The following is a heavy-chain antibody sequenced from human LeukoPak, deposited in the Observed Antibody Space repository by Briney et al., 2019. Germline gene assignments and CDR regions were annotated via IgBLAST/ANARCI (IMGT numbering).Heavy chain of an antibody. CDR1: GGSISSSSYY. CDR3: ARGYSSSWYY. Sequence: SETLSLTCTVSGGSISSSSYYWGWIRQPPGKGLEWIGSIYYSGSTNYNPSLKSRVTISLDTSKNQFSLKLSSVTAADTAVYYCARGYSSSWYYWGQGTLVTVSS. J-gene: IGHJ4*02. V-gene: IGHV4-39*07. D-gene: IGHD6-13*01. CDR2: IYYSGST.